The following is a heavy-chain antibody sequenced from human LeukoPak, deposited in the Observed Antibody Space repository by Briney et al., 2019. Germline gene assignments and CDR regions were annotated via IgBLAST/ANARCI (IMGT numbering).Heavy chain of an antibody. D-gene: IGHD1-26*01. V-gene: IGHV3-23*01. CDR1: GFTFSSYA. CDR3: AKGYSGSWGYYFDY. J-gene: IGHJ4*02. Sequence: GGSLRLSCAASGFTFSSYAMSWVRQAPGKGLEWVSAISGSGGSTYYADSVKGRFTISRDNAKNSLYLQMNSLRAEDTALYYCAKGYSGSWGYYFDYWGQGTLVTVSS. CDR2: ISGSGGST.